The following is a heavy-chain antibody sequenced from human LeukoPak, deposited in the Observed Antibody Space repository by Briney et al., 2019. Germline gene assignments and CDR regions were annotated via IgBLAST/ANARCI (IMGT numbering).Heavy chain of an antibody. Sequence: SETLSLTCTVSGGSISSYYWSWIRQPAGKGLEWIGRIYSSGSTYYNPSLKSRVTISVDTSKNQFSLKLSSVTAADTAVYYCARHLAYSSSSTFDIWGQGTMVTVSS. D-gene: IGHD6-6*01. CDR3: ARHLAYSSSSTFDI. CDR2: IYSSGST. CDR1: GGSISSYY. J-gene: IGHJ3*02. V-gene: IGHV4-59*05.